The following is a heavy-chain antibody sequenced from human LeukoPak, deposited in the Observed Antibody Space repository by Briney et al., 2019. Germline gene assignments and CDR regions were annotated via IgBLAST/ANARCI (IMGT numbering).Heavy chain of an antibody. CDR1: GGSISSSNW. CDR2: IYHSGST. V-gene: IGHV4-4*02. J-gene: IGHJ3*02. Sequence: PSGTLSLTCAVSGGSISSSNWWSWVRQPPGKGLEWIGEIYHSGSTNYNPSLKSRVTISVDESKNQFSLKLSSVTAADTAVYYCARDQTSWDSGSYYDYAFDIWGQGTMVTVSS. CDR3: ARDQTSWDSGSYYDYAFDI. D-gene: IGHD1-26*01.